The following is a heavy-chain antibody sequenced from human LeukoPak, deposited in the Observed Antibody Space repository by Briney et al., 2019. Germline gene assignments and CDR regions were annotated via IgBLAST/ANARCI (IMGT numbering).Heavy chain of an antibody. CDR1: RFIFSSYW. D-gene: IGHD2-2*01. J-gene: IGHJ6*03. CDR2: IKSKTDGGTT. V-gene: IGHV3-15*01. CDR3: TTGLPAITNYYYYYYMDV. Sequence: PGGSLRLSCAASRFIFSSYWMSWIRQAPGKGLEWVGRIKSKTDGGTTDYAAPVKGRFTISRDDSKNTLYLQMNSLKTEDTAVYYCTTGLPAITNYYYYYYMDVWGKGTTVTVSS.